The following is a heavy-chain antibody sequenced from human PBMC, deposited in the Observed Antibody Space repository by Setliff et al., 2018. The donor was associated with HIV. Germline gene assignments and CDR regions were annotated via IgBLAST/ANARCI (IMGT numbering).Heavy chain of an antibody. CDR1: GFTFSSYA. Sequence: GGSLRLSCATSGFTFSSYAMSWVRQAPGKGLEWVSVISTSGGGTYYTDSVKGRFTISRDNSKNTLYLQMNSLRVEDTAVYYCAKRGGNYFNYWGQGTLVTVSS. J-gene: IGHJ4*02. CDR3: AKRGGNYFNY. CDR2: ISTSGGGT. V-gene: IGHV3-23*01.